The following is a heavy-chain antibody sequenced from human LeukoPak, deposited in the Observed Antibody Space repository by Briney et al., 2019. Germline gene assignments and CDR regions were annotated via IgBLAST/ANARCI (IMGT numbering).Heavy chain of an antibody. CDR3: ATDRSRYYYGSGSYPTLFDY. CDR2: FDPEDGET. CDR1: GYTLTELS. D-gene: IGHD3-10*01. J-gene: IGHJ4*02. V-gene: IGHV1-24*01. Sequence: WASVKVSCKVSGYTLTELSMHWVRQAPGKRLEWMGGFDPEDGETIYAQKFQGRVTMTEDTSTDTAYMELSSLRSEDTAVYYCATDRSRYYYGSGSYPTLFDYWGQGTLVTVSS.